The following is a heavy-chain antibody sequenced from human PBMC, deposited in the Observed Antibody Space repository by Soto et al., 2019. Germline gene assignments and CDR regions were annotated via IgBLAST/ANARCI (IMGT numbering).Heavy chain of an antibody. CDR3: AREYYSSGSSFDY. J-gene: IGHJ4*02. CDR2: ITYSGST. CDR1: GGSVSSGGYY. Sequence: QVQLQESGPGLVKPSQTLSLTCTVSGGSVSSGGYYWSWLRQHPGKGLEWIGYITYSGSTYYNPSLKSRPIISLDTSRNHFSLELSSVTAADTAVYYCAREYYSSGSSFDYLGQGTLVTVSS. V-gene: IGHV4-31*03. D-gene: IGHD3-10*01.